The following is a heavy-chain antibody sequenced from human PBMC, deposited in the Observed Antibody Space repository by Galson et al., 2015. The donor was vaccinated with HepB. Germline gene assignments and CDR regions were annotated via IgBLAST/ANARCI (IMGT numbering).Heavy chain of an antibody. V-gene: IGHV1-24*01. D-gene: IGHD2-2*01. Sequence: SVKVSCKVSGYTLIELSIHWVRQAAGKGPEWMGGFDPKDGKLIYAQRFRDRIALTEEPSTVTAYMELSSLRSEDTAVYYCSTLPSCFNTTCSRRGFESWGQGALVTVSS. CDR1: GYTLIELS. CDR3: STLPSCFNTTCSRRGFES. J-gene: IGHJ4*02. CDR2: FDPKDGKL.